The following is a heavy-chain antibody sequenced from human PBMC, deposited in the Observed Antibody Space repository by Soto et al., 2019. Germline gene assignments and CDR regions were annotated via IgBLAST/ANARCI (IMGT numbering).Heavy chain of an antibody. CDR1: GFSFSSFW. CDR3: ARDVI. Sequence: EVQLAESGGGLVQPGGSQRLSCAASGFSFSSFWMSWVRQAPGKGLEWVAAIKEDGSEKNYVDSVRGRFTISRDNAKNSLYLQMNSLRADDTAVYYCARDVIWGQGSLVTVSS. V-gene: IGHV3-7*05. CDR2: IKEDGSEK. J-gene: IGHJ4*02.